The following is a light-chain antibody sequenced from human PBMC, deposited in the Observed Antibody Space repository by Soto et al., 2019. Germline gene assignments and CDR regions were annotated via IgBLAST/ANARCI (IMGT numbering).Light chain of an antibody. J-gene: IGLJ1*01. CDR1: SSDVGSNNR. CDR2: EVS. V-gene: IGLV2-18*02. Sequence: QSVLTQPPSVSGSPGQSVTISCTGTSSDVGSNNRVSWYQQPPGIAPKLMIYEVSNRPSGVPDRFSGSKSGNTASLTISGLQAEDEADYYCSSYTSSSTFVVFGTGTKVTVL. CDR3: SSYTSSSTFVV.